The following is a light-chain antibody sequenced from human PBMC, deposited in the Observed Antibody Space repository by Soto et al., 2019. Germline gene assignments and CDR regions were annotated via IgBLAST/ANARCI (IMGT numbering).Light chain of an antibody. Sequence: QSALTQPASVSGSPGQSITISCTGSSSDVGGYDYVSWYQQHPGKPPKLMIYDVSNRPSGVSDRFSGSKSGNTASLTISGLPAEDEADYYCSSYTSNRTSCVFGTGTKVTVL. CDR1: SSDVGGYDY. CDR3: SSYTSNRTSCV. J-gene: IGLJ1*01. V-gene: IGLV2-14*01. CDR2: DVS.